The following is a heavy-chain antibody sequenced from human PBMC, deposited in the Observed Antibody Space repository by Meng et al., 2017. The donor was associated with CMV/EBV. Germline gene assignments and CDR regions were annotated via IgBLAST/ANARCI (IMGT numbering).Heavy chain of an antibody. CDR2: INPSGGST. CDR1: GYTFTSYY. CDR3: ARPGARRAFDI. Sequence: ASVKVSCKASGYTFTSYYMHWVRQAPGQGLEWMGIINPSGGSTSYAQKFQGRVTMTRDTTTSTVYMELSSLRSEDTAVYYCARPGARRAFDIWGQGTMVTVSS. D-gene: IGHD3-10*01. J-gene: IGHJ3*02. V-gene: IGHV1-46*01.